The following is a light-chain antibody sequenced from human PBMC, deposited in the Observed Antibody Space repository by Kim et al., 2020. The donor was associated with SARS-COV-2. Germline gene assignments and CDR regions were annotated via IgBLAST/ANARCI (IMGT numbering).Light chain of an antibody. V-gene: IGKV3-11*01. CDR3: QQRTNRRLT. CDR2: DAS. J-gene: IGKJ5*01. Sequence: EIVLTQSPATLSLSPGERATLSCRASQSLISYVAWYQQKPGQAPRLLIYDASRRATDIPARFSGSGSGTDFTLTSSSLEPEDFAVYYCQQRTNRRLTFGEGTRLEIK. CDR1: QSLISY.